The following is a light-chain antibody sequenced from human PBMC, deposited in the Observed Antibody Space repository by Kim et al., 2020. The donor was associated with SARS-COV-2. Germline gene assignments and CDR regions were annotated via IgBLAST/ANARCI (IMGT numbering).Light chain of an antibody. J-gene: IGKJ1*01. CDR1: QSVSITY. CDR2: DAS. CDR3: QQYDTSRT. Sequence: VLTQSPGTLSLSPGERATLSCRASQSVSITYLAWYQQKPGQAPRLLMSDASTRATGIPDRFSGSGSETDFTLTISRLEPEDFAVYYCQQYDTSRTFGQGTKVDIK. V-gene: IGKV3-20*01.